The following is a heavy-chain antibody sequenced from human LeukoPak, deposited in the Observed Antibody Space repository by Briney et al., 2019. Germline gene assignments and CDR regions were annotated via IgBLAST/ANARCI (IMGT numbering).Heavy chain of an antibody. Sequence: GGSLRLSCEASGFVFSDYYMSWIRQAPGKGLEWVATIWYDGTNKYYADSMRGRFTISRDNSKNTLYLQMNSLRAEDTAVYYCARDLQTFDCWGQGTLVTVSS. CDR1: GFVFSDYY. J-gene: IGHJ4*02. CDR2: IWYDGTNK. V-gene: IGHV3-33*08. D-gene: IGHD1-1*01. CDR3: ARDLQTFDC.